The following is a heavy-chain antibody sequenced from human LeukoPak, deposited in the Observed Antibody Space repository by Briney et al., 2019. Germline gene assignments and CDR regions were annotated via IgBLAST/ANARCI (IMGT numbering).Heavy chain of an antibody. Sequence: GASVKVSCKASGYTFTSYAMHWVRQAPGQRLEWMGWINAGNGNTKYSQEFQGRVTITRDTSASTAYMELSSLRSEDMAVYYCARYYDSENWFDPWGQGTLVTVSS. CDR1: GYTFTSYA. D-gene: IGHD3-22*01. V-gene: IGHV1-3*03. CDR3: ARYYDSENWFDP. CDR2: INAGNGNT. J-gene: IGHJ5*02.